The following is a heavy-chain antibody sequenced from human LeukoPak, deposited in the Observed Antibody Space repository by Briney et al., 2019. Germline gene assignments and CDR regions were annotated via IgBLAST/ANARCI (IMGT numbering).Heavy chain of an antibody. Sequence: ASVKVSCKASGYTLTGYYLHWVRQAPGQGLEWMGGIIPIFGTANYAQKFQGRVTITADESTSTAYMELSSLRSEDTAVYYCASVRGYSYGYGYFDYWGQGTLVTVSS. J-gene: IGHJ4*02. CDR2: IIPIFGTA. D-gene: IGHD5-18*01. CDR1: GYTLTGYY. V-gene: IGHV1-69*13. CDR3: ASVRGYSYGYGYFDY.